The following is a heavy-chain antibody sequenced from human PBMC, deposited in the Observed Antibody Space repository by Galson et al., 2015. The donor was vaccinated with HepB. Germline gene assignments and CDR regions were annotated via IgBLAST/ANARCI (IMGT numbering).Heavy chain of an antibody. CDR2: IFQTGRS. J-gene: IGHJ5*01. CDR1: GASFSSHY. CDR3: AKCAWGSFRSPWFDS. D-gene: IGHD3-16*02. Sequence: LSLTCTVSGASFSSHYWSWIRQSPGTGLEWIGYIFQTGRSDYSPSLRGRVTISADTSKNQLSLELRSVTAADTAIYYCAKCAWGSFRSPWFDSWGQGILVTVSS. V-gene: IGHV4-59*11.